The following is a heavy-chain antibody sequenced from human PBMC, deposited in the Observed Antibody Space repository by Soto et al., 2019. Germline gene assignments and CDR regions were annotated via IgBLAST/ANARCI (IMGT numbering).Heavy chain of an antibody. Sequence: PVGSLRLSCAASGFTFSSYAMSWVRQAPGKGLEWVSAISGSGGSTYYADSVKGRFTISRDNSKNTLYLQMNSLRAEDTAVYYCAKDRVTMVRGVIYGWFDPWGQGTLVTVSS. CDR1: GFTFSSYA. CDR3: AKDRVTMVRGVIYGWFDP. D-gene: IGHD3-10*01. J-gene: IGHJ5*02. CDR2: ISGSGGST. V-gene: IGHV3-23*01.